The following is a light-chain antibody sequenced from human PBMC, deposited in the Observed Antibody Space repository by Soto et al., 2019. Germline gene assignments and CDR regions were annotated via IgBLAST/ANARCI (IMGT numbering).Light chain of an antibody. CDR1: QSISSW. J-gene: IGKJ1*01. CDR3: QQYNSYSWT. CDR2: DAS. Sequence: DIQMTKSPSTLSASVGDRVTITCRASQSISSWLAWYQQKPGKAPKLLIYDASSLESGVPSRFSGSGSGTEFTLTISSLQPDDFATYYCQQYNSYSWTFGQGTMVDIK. V-gene: IGKV1-5*01.